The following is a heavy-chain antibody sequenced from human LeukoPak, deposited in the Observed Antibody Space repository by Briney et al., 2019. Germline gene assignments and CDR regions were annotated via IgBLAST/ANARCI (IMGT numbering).Heavy chain of an antibody. CDR1: GGSISSGGYY. CDR2: IYHSGST. D-gene: IGHD2-2*01. Sequence: SSETLSLTCTVSGGSISSGGYYWSWIRQPPGKGLEWIGYIYHSGSTYYNPSLKSRVTISVDRSKNQFSLKLSSVTAADTAVYYCARAPRAYCSTTGSRFQDYWGQGTLVTVSS. J-gene: IGHJ4*02. V-gene: IGHV4-30-2*01. CDR3: ARAPRAYCSTTGSRFQDY.